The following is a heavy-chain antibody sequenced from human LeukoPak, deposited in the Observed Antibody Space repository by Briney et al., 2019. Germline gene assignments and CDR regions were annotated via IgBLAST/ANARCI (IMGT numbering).Heavy chain of an antibody. CDR3: ARKFTRSTQYFQH. J-gene: IGHJ1*01. CDR1: GYTFTGYY. CDR2: INPNSGGT. Sequence: ASVKVSCKASGYTFTGYYMHWMRQAPGQGLEWTGWINPNSGGTNYAQKFQGRVTMTRDTSISTAYMELSRLRSDDTAVYYCARKFTRSTQYFQHWGQGTLVTVSS. V-gene: IGHV1-2*02. D-gene: IGHD2-2*01.